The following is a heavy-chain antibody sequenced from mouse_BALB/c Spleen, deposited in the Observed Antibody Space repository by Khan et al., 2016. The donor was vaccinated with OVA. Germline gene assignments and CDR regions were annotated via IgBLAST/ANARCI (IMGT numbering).Heavy chain of an antibody. Sequence: QVQLKQSGPGLVAPSQTLSITCTVSGFSISNYGVHWVRQPPGKGLEWLGVIWAGGSTNHNSALMSRLSISKDNSKNQVFLKMNSLQTDDTAMYYGARAFYNGAWSAYWGQGTLVTVSA. CDR3: ARAFYNGAWSAY. CDR1: GFSISNYG. V-gene: IGHV2-9*02. CDR2: IWAGGST. J-gene: IGHJ3*01. D-gene: IGHD1-3*01.